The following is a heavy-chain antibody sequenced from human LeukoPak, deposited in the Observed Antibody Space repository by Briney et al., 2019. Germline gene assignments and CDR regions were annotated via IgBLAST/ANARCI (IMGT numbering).Heavy chain of an antibody. D-gene: IGHD3-3*01. CDR1: GFTFSSYA. CDR2: ISGSGGST. Sequence: GGSLRLSCAASGFTFSSYAMSWVRQAPGNGLEWVSAISGSGGSTYYADSVKGRFTISRDNSKNTLYLQMNSLRAEDTAVYYCAKDSGHSVLERFSDYWGQGTLVTVSS. J-gene: IGHJ4*02. CDR3: AKDSGHSVLERFSDY. V-gene: IGHV3-23*01.